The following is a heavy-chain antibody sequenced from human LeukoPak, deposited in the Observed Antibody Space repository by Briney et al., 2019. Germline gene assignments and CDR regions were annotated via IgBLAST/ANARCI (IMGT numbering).Heavy chain of an antibody. CDR3: ARGQARLSWFDP. D-gene: IGHD6-19*01. Sequence: PSETLSLTCTVSGGSISSSSYYWGWVRQPPGKGLEWIGGIYHNGSTYYNPSLKSRVPISVDTSKNQFFLKLRSVTAADTAVYYCARGQARLSWFDPWGQGTLVTVSS. CDR1: GGSISSSSYY. CDR2: IYHNGST. V-gene: IGHV4-39*07. J-gene: IGHJ5*02.